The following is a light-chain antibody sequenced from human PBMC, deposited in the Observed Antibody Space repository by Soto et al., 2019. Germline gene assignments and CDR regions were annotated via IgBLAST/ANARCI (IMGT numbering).Light chain of an antibody. J-gene: IGKJ1*01. CDR3: YHHGSKPTT. CDR1: QSVTNNQ. Sequence: EIVLTQSPGTLSLSPGERATLSCTASQSVTNNQFAWFRQKPGQAPRLLIWGVSNRAAGIPDKFSGSGSGPDFTPTISTLEPDDLIVVDCYHHGSKPTTFGIGTNVQI. CDR2: GVS. V-gene: IGKV3-20*01.